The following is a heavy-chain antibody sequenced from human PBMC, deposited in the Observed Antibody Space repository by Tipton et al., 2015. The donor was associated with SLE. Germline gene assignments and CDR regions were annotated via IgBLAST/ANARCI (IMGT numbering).Heavy chain of an antibody. CDR3: AREAAAGDDAFDI. Sequence: GSLRLSCAASGFTFDDYTMHWVRQAPGKGLEWVSYISSSSSYTNYADSVKGRFTISRDNAKNSLYLQMNSLRAEDTAVYYCAREAAAGDDAFDIWGQGTMVTVSS. CDR1: GFTFDDYT. D-gene: IGHD6-13*01. V-gene: IGHV3-11*06. CDR2: ISSSSSYT. J-gene: IGHJ3*02.